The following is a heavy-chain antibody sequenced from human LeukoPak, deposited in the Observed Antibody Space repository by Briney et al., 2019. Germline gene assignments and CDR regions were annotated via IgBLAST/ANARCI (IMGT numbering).Heavy chain of an antibody. CDR3: ARGIDAYKVAY. CDR2: INPSGSA. CDR1: AGSINGYY. Sequence: SETLSLTCSVSAGSINGYYWNWVRQPPGGGLEWIGCINPSGSAHYTPSLKNRVTISLDTSSNRFFLNINSVAAADTALYYCARGIDAYKVAYWGQGTLVTASS. V-gene: IGHV4-4*07. D-gene: IGHD5-24*01. J-gene: IGHJ4*02.